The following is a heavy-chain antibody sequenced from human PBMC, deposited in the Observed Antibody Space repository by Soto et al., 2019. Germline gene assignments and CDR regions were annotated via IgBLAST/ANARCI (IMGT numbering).Heavy chain of an antibody. CDR2: IYPGDSDT. J-gene: IGHJ6*02. Sequence: GESLKISCNGSGYSFTSYWIVWVRQLPGKGLEWMGIIYPGDSDTRYSPSFQGQVTISADKSISNAYLQWSSLKASDTAMYYCARFQEYYDILTGYYLPYYYYGTDVWGQGTTVTVSS. D-gene: IGHD3-9*01. CDR1: GYSFTSYW. CDR3: ARFQEYYDILTGYYLPYYYYGTDV. V-gene: IGHV5-51*01.